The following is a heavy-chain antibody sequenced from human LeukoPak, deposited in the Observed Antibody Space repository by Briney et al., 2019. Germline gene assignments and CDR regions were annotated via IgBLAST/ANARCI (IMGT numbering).Heavy chain of an antibody. CDR2: ISAYNGNT. V-gene: IGHV1-18*01. CDR1: GYTFTSYG. Sequence: GASVKVSCKASGYTFTSYGISWVRQAPGQGLEWMGWISAYNGNTNYAQKLQGRVTMTTDTSTSTAYMELRSLRSDDTAVYYRARDSPAGNVEAPYDSSGYRGAFDIWGQGTMVTVSS. J-gene: IGHJ3*02. CDR3: ARDSPAGNVEAPYDSSGYRGAFDI. D-gene: IGHD3-22*01.